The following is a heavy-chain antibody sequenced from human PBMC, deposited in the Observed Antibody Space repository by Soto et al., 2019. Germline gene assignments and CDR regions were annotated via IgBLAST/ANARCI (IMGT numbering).Heavy chain of an antibody. J-gene: IGHJ6*04. CDR3: ASQGYCISTSCYRDDYSSYYYGMDV. Sequence: SVKVSCKASGGTFSSYAISWVRQAPGQGLEWMGGIIPIFGTANYAQKFQGRVTITADESTSTAYMELSSLRSEDTAVYYCASQGYCISTSCYRDDYSSYYYGMDVWGKGTTVTVSS. CDR1: GGTFSSYA. V-gene: IGHV1-69*13. D-gene: IGHD2-2*02. CDR2: IIPIFGTA.